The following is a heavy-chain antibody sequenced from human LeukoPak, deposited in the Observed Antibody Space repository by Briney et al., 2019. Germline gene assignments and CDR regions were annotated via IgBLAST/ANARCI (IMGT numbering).Heavy chain of an antibody. CDR3: ARADALGYYYYYMDV. V-gene: IGHV3-23*01. D-gene: IGHD2-8*01. CDR1: GFTFSSYA. Sequence: PGGSLRLSCAASGFTFSSYAMTWVRQAPGKGLDWVSAISGSGGRIYYSDSVKGRFTISRDNAKNSLYLQMNSLRAEDTAVYYCARADALGYYYYYMDVWGKGTTVTVSS. CDR2: ISGSGGRI. J-gene: IGHJ6*03.